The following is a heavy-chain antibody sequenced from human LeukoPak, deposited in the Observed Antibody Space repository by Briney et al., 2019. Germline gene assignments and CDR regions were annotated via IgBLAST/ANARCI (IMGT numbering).Heavy chain of an antibody. Sequence: SQTLSVTCAISGDSVSSINGAWNWIRQSPSRGLEWLGRTYYRSKWYTDYAESIKGRMIINPDTSKNQFSLQLNSVTPEDTAVYYCARDEGNTGWFTFDYWGQGTLVTVSS. CDR3: ARDEGNTGWFTFDY. J-gene: IGHJ4*02. CDR1: GDSVSSINGA. CDR2: TYYRSKWYT. D-gene: IGHD6-19*01. V-gene: IGHV6-1*01.